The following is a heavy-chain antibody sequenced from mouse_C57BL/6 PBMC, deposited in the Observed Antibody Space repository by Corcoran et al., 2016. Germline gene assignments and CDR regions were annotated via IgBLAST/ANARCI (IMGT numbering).Heavy chain of an antibody. V-gene: IGHV1-75*01. CDR1: GYTFTDYY. Sequence: QVQLQQSGPELVKPGASVKISCKASGYTFTDYYINWVKQRPGQGLEWIGWIFPGSGSTYYNEKFKGKATLTVDISSSTAYMLLSSLTSEDSAVYFCAIYYYGSSYAWFAYWGQGTLVTVSA. CDR2: IFPGSGST. J-gene: IGHJ3*01. D-gene: IGHD1-1*01. CDR3: AIYYYGSSYAWFAY.